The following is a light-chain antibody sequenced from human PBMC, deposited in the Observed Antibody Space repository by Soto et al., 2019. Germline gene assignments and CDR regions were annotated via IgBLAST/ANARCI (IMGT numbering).Light chain of an antibody. J-gene: IGKJ2*01. Sequence: DIVLTQSPGTLSLSPGDRATLSCRSSQSVNSNYLAWYQQKPGQAPRLLIFGASTRATGIPDRFRGSGSGTDFTLTINRLGPEDFAVYYWQQYGRTFVQGTKLEIK. V-gene: IGKV3-20*01. CDR1: QSVNSNY. CDR2: GAS. CDR3: QQYGRT.